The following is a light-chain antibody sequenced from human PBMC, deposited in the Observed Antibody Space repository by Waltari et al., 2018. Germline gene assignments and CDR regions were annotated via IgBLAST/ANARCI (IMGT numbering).Light chain of an antibody. Sequence: QSALTQPASVSGSPGQSITISCTGTRSDVGGYNLVSWYQQHPNQAPKLIIYEGVKRPLGVSNRFSGSKSGNTASLTISGLQAEDEADYYCCSYAGGSTFVFGTGTEVTVL. CDR1: RSDVGGYNL. CDR2: EGV. V-gene: IGLV2-23*03. J-gene: IGLJ1*01. CDR3: CSYAGGSTFV.